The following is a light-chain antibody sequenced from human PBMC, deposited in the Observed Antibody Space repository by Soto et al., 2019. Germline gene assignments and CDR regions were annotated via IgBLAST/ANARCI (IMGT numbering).Light chain of an antibody. V-gene: IGKV1-5*03. CDR3: QQYNDSFPYT. J-gene: IGKJ5*01. CDR1: QSISTW. Sequence: DIQMTHSPSTLSASVGDIVTITCRASQSISTWLAWYQQKPGTAPKLLIYKASTLESGVPSRFSGSRSGTEFTLTVSSLQPDDFATYYCQQYNDSFPYTFGQGTRLEIK. CDR2: KAS.